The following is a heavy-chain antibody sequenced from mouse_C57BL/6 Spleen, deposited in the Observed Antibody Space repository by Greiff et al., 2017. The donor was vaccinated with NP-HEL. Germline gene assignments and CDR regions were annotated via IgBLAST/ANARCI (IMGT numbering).Heavy chain of an antibody. CDR2: IDPSDSET. J-gene: IGHJ2*01. V-gene: IGHV1-52*01. CDR3: ARGTTVDY. CDR1: GSTFPSSW. D-gene: IGHD1-1*01. Sequence: QVQLQQPGAELVRPGSSVKRSSKPPGSTFPSSWLHWVKRRPIQALEWIGNIDPSDSETHYNQKFKDKATLTVDKSSSTAYMQLSSLTSEDSAVYYCARGTTVDYWGQGTTLTVSS.